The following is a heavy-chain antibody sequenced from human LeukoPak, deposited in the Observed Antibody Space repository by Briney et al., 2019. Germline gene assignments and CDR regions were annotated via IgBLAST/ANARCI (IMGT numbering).Heavy chain of an antibody. J-gene: IGHJ5*02. CDR1: GFTFDDYT. D-gene: IGHD2-15*01. Sequence: PGGSLRLSCAASGFTFDDYTMHWVRQAPGKGLEWVSLISWDGGSTYYADSVKGRFTISRDNSKNSLYLQMNSLRVEDTAVYYCAKEGLLGWYDLWGQGTLVTVSS. V-gene: IGHV3-43*01. CDR3: AKEGLLGWYDL. CDR2: ISWDGGST.